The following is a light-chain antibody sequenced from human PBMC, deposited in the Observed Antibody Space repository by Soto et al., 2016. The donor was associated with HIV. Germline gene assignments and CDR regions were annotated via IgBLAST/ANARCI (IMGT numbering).Light chain of an antibody. J-gene: IGKJ1*01. CDR1: QSISRY. CDR3: QQSYRIPPVT. Sequence: DIQMTQSPSSLSASVGDRVTITCRASQSISRYLNWYQQKPGKAPKLLMYAASSLQSGVPSRFSGGGSGTDFTLSISSLQPEDFATYYCQQSYRIPPVTFGQGTKGGNQT. CDR2: AAS. V-gene: IGKV1-39*01.